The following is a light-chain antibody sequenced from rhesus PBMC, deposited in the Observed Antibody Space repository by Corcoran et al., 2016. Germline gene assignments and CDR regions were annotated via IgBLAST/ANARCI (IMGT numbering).Light chain of an antibody. J-gene: IGKJ1*01. V-gene: IGKV1-22*01. CDR3: QQYSSSPPT. CDR2: KAS. Sequence: DIQMTQSPSSLSASVGDTVTITCRASQSISSWLAWYQQKPGKAPKLLIYKASTLQSGVPSRFSGNGSGTDCTLTISSLQSEDFATYYCQQYSSSPPTFGQGTKVEIK. CDR1: QSISSW.